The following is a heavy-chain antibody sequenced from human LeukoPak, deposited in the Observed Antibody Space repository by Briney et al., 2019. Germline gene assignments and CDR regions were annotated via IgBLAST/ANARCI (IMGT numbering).Heavy chain of an antibody. J-gene: IGHJ6*02. CDR2: INHSGST. D-gene: IGHD2-21*01. CDR1: GGSFSGYY. Sequence: PSETLSLTCAVYGGSFSGYYWSWIRQPPGKGLEWIGEINHSGSTNYNLSLKSRVTISVDTSKNQFSLKLSSVTAADTAVYYCARGLWYYGMDVWGQGTTVTVSS. V-gene: IGHV4-34*01. CDR3: ARGLWYYGMDV.